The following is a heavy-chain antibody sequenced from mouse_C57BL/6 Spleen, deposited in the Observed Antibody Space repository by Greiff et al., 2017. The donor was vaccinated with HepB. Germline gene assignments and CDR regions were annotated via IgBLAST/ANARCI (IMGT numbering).Heavy chain of an antibody. V-gene: IGHV14-4*01. J-gene: IGHJ2*01. D-gene: IGHD1-1*01. Sequence: EVQGVESGAELVRPGASVKLSCTASGFNIKDDYMHWVKQRPEQGLEWIGWIDPENGDTEYASKFQGKATITADTSSNTAYLQLSSLTSEDTAVYYCTSHYYGSSPGYWGQGTTLTVSS. CDR3: TSHYYGSSPGY. CDR2: IDPENGDT. CDR1: GFNIKDDY.